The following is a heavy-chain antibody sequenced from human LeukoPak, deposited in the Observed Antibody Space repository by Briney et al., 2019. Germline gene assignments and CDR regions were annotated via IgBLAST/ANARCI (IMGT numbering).Heavy chain of an antibody. CDR1: GYTFTGHY. V-gene: IGHV1-2*02. Sequence: ASVKVSCKASGYTFTGHYMHWVRQAPGQGLEWMGWINPNSGGTNYAQKFQGRVTMTRDTSISTAYMELSRLRSDDTAVYYCARPYPRTPDAFDIWGQGTMVTVSS. CDR3: ARPYPRTPDAFDI. D-gene: IGHD2-2*01. J-gene: IGHJ3*02. CDR2: INPNSGGT.